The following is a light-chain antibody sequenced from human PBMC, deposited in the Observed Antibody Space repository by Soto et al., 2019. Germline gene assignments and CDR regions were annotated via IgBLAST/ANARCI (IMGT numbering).Light chain of an antibody. CDR3: QQYDDLPLT. Sequence: DIQMTQSPSSLSASIGDRVTITCQASQDISNYLNWYQQKPGKAPKLLIYDASNLHTGVPSRFSGSGSGTDFSLTLSGRQPEDIATYYCQQYDDLPLTFGPGTKVDIK. V-gene: IGKV1-33*01. CDR2: DAS. CDR1: QDISNY. J-gene: IGKJ3*01.